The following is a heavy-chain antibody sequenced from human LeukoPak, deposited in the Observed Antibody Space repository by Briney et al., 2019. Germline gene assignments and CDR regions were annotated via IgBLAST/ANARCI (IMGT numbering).Heavy chain of an antibody. V-gene: IGHV3-74*01. Sequence: GGSLRLSCAASGFTFSSHWMHWVRQAPGKGLVWVSGISTDGSRPRYADSVNGRFTISRGNAKNTLYLQMNSLRAEDTAVYFCVRDGQGSTPLDYWGQGTLVTVSS. CDR3: VRDGQGSTPLDY. J-gene: IGHJ4*02. D-gene: IGHD2-15*01. CDR1: GFTFSSHW. CDR2: ISTDGSRP.